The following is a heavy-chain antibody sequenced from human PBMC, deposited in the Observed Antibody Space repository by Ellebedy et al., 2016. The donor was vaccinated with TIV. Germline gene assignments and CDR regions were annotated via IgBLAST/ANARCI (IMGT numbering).Heavy chain of an antibody. V-gene: IGHV3-30*01. CDR2: ISNDGSNK. J-gene: IGHJ5*02. D-gene: IGHD5-24*01. Sequence: GESLKISCAASGLTFSSYAMSWVRQAPGKGLEWVAVISNDGSNKYYADSVKGRFTISRDNSQNTLYLQMNGLRVEDAAVYYCARDRRDGYNTRLDPWGQGTLVTVSS. CDR1: GLTFSSYA. CDR3: ARDRRDGYNTRLDP.